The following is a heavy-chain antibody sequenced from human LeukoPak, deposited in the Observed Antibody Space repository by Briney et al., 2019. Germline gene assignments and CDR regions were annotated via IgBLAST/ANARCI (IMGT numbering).Heavy chain of an antibody. D-gene: IGHD6-19*01. CDR3: ARDTHSSGWYYFDY. Sequence: GGSLRLSCAASGFTVSSNYMSWVRQAPGKGLEWVSVIYSGGSTYYADSVKGRFTISRDNSKNTLYLQMNSLRAEDTAVYYCARDTHSSGWYYFDYWGQGILVTVSS. V-gene: IGHV3-53*01. CDR1: GFTVSSNY. J-gene: IGHJ4*02. CDR2: IYSGGST.